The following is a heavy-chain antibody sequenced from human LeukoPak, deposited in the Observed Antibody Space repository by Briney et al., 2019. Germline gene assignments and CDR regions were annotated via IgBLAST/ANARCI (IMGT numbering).Heavy chain of an antibody. CDR2: IIPIFGSA. CDR3: ARVGRSRGSLPNSYYYMDV. J-gene: IGHJ6*03. CDR1: GDTFNSYG. Sequence: LVKVSCKASGDTFNSYGISWVRQAPGQGLEWMGGIIPIFGSANYAQKLQGRVTITTDQSTSTAYMELSSLSSEDTAVYYCARVGRSRGSLPNSYYYMDVWGKGTTVTVSS. D-gene: IGHD2-15*01. V-gene: IGHV1-69*05.